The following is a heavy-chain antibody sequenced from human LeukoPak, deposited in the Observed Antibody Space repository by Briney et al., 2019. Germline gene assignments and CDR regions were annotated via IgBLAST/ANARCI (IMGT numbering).Heavy chain of an antibody. D-gene: IGHD1-26*01. V-gene: IGHV3-74*01. CDR2: INSDGSSR. J-gene: IGHJ4*02. Sequence: AGGSLRLSCAASGFTFSSYWMHWVRQAPGKGLVWVSRINSDGSSRSYADSVKGRFTISRDKAKNTLYLQMNSLRAEDTAVYYCAKVGSWPNYFDYWGQGTLVTVSS. CDR3: AKVGSWPNYFDY. CDR1: GFTFSSYW.